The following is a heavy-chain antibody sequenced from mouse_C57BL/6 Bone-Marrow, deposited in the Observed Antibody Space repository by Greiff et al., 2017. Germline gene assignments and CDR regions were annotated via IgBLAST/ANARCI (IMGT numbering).Heavy chain of an antibody. Sequence: QVQLQQPGAELVKPGASVKMSCKASGYTFTSYWITWVKQRPGQGLEWIGDIYPGSGSTNYNEKFKSKATLTVDTSSSTAYMQLSSLTSEDSAVYYCARSGLITTVVARNWYFDVWGTGTTVTVSS. CDR2: IYPGSGST. D-gene: IGHD1-1*01. CDR1: GYTFTSYW. CDR3: ARSGLITTVVARNWYFDV. V-gene: IGHV1-55*01. J-gene: IGHJ1*03.